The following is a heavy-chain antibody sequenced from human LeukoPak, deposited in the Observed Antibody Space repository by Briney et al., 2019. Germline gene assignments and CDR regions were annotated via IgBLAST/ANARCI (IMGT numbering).Heavy chain of an antibody. Sequence: SETLSLTCNVSGGSISNSAYYWGWIRQPPGKGLEWIGNIYHSGSTDYNPSLKSRVTISVETSKNQFSLKLKSVTAADTAVYYCARGGYYGSGNDFRFDPWGQGTLVTVSS. J-gene: IGHJ5*02. CDR2: IYHSGST. V-gene: IGHV4-39*07. CDR3: ARGGYYGSGNDFRFDP. CDR1: GGSISNSAYY. D-gene: IGHD3-10*01.